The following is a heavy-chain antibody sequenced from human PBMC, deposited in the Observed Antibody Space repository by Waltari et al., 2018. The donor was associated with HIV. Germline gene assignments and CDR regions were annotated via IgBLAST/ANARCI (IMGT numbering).Heavy chain of an antibody. CDR3: ARDYYDSSGSSYGMDV. Sequence: QVQLQESGPGLVKPSETLSLTCTVSGGSISSYYWSWIRQPPGKGLEWIGYIYYSGITNYNPSLKSRVTISVDTSKNQFSLKLSSVTAADTAVYYCARDYYDSSGSSYGMDVWGQGTTVTVSS. CDR1: GGSISSYY. V-gene: IGHV4-59*01. D-gene: IGHD3-22*01. CDR2: IYYSGIT. J-gene: IGHJ6*02.